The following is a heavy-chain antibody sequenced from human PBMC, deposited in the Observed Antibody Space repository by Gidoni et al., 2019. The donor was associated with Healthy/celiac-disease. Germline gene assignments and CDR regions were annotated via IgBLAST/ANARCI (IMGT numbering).Heavy chain of an antibody. CDR2: IYYSGST. V-gene: IGHV4-39*01. Sequence: QLQLQESGPGLVKPSETLSLTCTVSGGSICSSSYYWGWIRQPPGKGLEWIGSIYYSGSTYYNPSLKSRVTISVDTSKNQFSLKLSSVTAADTAVYYCARQEGLMTTVTNFDYWGQGTLVTVSS. CDR3: ARQEGLMTTVTNFDY. D-gene: IGHD4-17*01. CDR1: GGSICSSSYY. J-gene: IGHJ4*02.